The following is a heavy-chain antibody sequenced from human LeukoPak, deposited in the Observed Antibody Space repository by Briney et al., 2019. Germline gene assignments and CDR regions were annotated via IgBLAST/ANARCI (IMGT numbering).Heavy chain of an antibody. CDR2: IRSKGYGGTT. V-gene: IGHV3-49*04. CDR1: GFTFGDYA. J-gene: IGHJ4*02. D-gene: IGHD2-2*01. Sequence: GGSLRLSCTASGFTFGDYAMNWVRQAPGKGLEWVGFIRSKGYGGTTEYAASVRGRFTISRDDSKSIAYLQMSSLQTEDTAVYYCTRGQYANLFWGQGTLVTVSS. CDR3: TRGQYANLF.